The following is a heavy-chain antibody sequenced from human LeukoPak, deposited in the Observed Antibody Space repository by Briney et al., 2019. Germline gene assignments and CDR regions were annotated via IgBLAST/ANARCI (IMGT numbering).Heavy chain of an antibody. Sequence: GASVKVSCKASGYTFTSYAFSWVRQAPGQGLEWMGWINTNNGNTNYVQRLQGRVTMTTDTSTSTAYMELRSLRSDDTAVYYCARGISGYYYMDVWGKGTTVTVSS. J-gene: IGHJ6*03. V-gene: IGHV1-18*01. D-gene: IGHD6-25*01. CDR1: GYTFTSYA. CDR2: INTNNGNT. CDR3: ARGISGYYYMDV.